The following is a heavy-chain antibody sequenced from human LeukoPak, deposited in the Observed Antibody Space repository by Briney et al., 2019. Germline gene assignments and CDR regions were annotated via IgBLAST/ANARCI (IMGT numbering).Heavy chain of an antibody. CDR3: ARSRDYDILTE. Sequence: GESLKISYKGSGYSFTSYWIGWVRQMPGKGLEWMGIIYPGDSDTRYSPSFQGQVTVSADKSISTAYLQWSSLKASDTAMYYCARSRDYDILTEWGQGTLVTVSS. CDR2: IYPGDSDT. J-gene: IGHJ4*02. D-gene: IGHD3-9*01. CDR1: GYSFTSYW. V-gene: IGHV5-51*01.